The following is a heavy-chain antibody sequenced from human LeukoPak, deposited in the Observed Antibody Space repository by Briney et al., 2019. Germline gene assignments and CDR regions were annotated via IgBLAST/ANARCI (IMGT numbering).Heavy chain of an antibody. CDR3: AKDRWGTWDSSGTSGY. J-gene: IGHJ4*02. Sequence: GASVKVSCKVSGYTLTELSMHWVRQAPGKGLEWMGGFDPEDGETIYAQKFQGRVTMTEDTSTDTAYMELSSLRSEDTAVYYCAKDRWGTWDSSGTSGYWGQGTLVTVSS. D-gene: IGHD3-22*01. CDR2: FDPEDGET. V-gene: IGHV1-24*01. CDR1: GYTLTELS.